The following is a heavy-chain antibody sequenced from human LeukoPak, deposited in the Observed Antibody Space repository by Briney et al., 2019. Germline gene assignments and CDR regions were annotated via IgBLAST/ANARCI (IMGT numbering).Heavy chain of an antibody. Sequence: GGSLRLSCAASGFTFSTYWMSWVRQAPGKGLEWVANIKQDGSERYHVDSVKGRFTISRDNAKKSLYLQMNSLRAEDTAVHYCASPRIDTRDEYTSGWFAGAWGQGTLVTVSS. CDR2: IKQDGSER. CDR3: ASPRIDTRDEYTSGWFAGA. D-gene: IGHD6-19*01. CDR1: GFTFSTYW. J-gene: IGHJ5*02. V-gene: IGHV3-7*01.